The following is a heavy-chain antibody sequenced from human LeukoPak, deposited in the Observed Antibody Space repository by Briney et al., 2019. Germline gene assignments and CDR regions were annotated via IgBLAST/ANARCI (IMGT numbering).Heavy chain of an antibody. Sequence: GGSLRLSCAASGFTFSNFWMSWVRQAPGKGLEWVANIKQDGSEKHYVDSVKGRFTISRDNSKNTLYLQMNSLRAEDTAVYYCAKDYEYNSNTWYFHWGRGTLVSVSS. CDR2: IKQDGSEK. V-gene: IGHV3-7*03. CDR3: AKDYEYNSNTWYFH. CDR1: GFTFSNFW. D-gene: IGHD6-13*01. J-gene: IGHJ4*02.